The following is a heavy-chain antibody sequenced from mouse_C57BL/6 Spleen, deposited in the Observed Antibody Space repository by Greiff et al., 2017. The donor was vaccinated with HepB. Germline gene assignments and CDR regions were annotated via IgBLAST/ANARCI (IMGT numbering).Heavy chain of an antibody. J-gene: IGHJ2*01. D-gene: IGHD2-4*01. CDR3: ASRDYEFDY. CDR1: GYTFTSYT. Sequence: QVQLKESGAELARPGASVKMSCKASGYTFTSYTMHWVKQRPGQGLEWIGYINPSSGYTKYNQKFKDKATLTADKSSSTAYMQLSSLTSEDSAVYYCASRDYEFDYWGQGTTLTVSS. CDR2: INPSSGYT. V-gene: IGHV1-4*01.